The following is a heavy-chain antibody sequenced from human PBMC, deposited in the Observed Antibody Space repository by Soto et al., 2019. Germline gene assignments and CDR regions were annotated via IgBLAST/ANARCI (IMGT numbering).Heavy chain of an antibody. D-gene: IGHD4-17*01. CDR1: GFTFSSYG. CDR2: ISYDGSNK. J-gene: IGHJ4*02. CDR3: AKAPNDYGDYVVDY. Sequence: QVQLVESGGGVVQPGRSLRLSCAASGFTFSSYGMHWVRQAPGKGLEWVAVISYDGSNKYYADSVKGRFTISRDNSKNTLYLQMNSLRAEDTAVYYWAKAPNDYGDYVVDYWGQGTLVTVSS. V-gene: IGHV3-30*18.